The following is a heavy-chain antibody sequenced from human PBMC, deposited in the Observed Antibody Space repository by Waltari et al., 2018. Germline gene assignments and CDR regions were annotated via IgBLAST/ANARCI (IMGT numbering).Heavy chain of an antibody. CDR1: VGSISSSGSY. V-gene: IGHV4-39*01. J-gene: IGHJ5*02. Sequence: QLQLQESGPGLVKPSETLSLTCTVSVGSISSSGSYWGWIRQPPGKGLEWIGSISYSGITYYNTSLMSRVTISVDTSKNQFSLKLTSVIAAETAVFYCARFSKSANWIDPWGQGTLVTVSS. CDR2: ISYSGIT. CDR3: ARFSKSANWIDP. D-gene: IGHD3-3*02.